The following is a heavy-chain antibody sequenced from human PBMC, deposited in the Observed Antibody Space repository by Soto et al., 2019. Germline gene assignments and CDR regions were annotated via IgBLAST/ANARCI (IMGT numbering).Heavy chain of an antibody. D-gene: IGHD3-9*01. CDR2: ISNSGSTT. V-gene: IGHV3-23*01. CDR3: AKDPRQGSAIDMYYFNY. J-gene: IGHJ4*02. CDR1: GFIFTSNA. Sequence: GESLKISCAASGFIFTSNAMSWVRQAPGKGLAWVSSISNSGSTTYYADYVRGRFFISRDNSKNTLYLQMNSLRADDTAVYFCAKDPRQGSAIDMYYFNYWGQGTQVTVSS.